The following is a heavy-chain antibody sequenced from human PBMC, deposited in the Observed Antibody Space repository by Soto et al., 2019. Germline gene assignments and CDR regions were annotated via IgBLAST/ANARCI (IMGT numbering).Heavy chain of an antibody. Sequence: QVQLVQSGAEVKKPGSSVKVSCKAYGGTFSSYAIGWVRQAPGQGLEWMGGIIPIFGTANYAQKFQGRVTITADESTSTAYMELSSLRSEDTAVYYCARPKYYYGSGSDDAFDIWGQGTMVTVSS. CDR2: IIPIFGTA. V-gene: IGHV1-69*01. D-gene: IGHD3-10*01. CDR3: ARPKYYYGSGSDDAFDI. J-gene: IGHJ3*02. CDR1: GGTFSSYA.